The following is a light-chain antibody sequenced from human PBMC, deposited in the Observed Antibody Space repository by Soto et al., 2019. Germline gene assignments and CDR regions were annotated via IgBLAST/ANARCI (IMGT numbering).Light chain of an antibody. J-gene: IGKJ5*01. CDR3: QQRMTWPPIA. Sequence: EVVLTQSPATLSLSPGERATLSCRASQSVSIYVAWFQQKPGQAPRLLIYDTSNRATGIPASFSGSGSGTGFTLTISSLEPEDFAVYYCQQRMTWPPIAFGQGTRLEI. V-gene: IGKV3-11*01. CDR2: DTS. CDR1: QSVSIY.